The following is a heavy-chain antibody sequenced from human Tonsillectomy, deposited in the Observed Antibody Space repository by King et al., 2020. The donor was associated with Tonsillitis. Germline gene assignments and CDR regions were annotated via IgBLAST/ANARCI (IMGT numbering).Heavy chain of an antibody. CDR1: GGSISSGDYY. V-gene: IGHV4-31*03. CDR3: ARDGSGSYKKFDP. Sequence: VQLQESGPGLVKPSQTLSLTCTVSGGSISSGDYYWSWIRQHPGKGLEWIGYIYYSGSTYYNPSLKSRVTISVDTSKNQFSLKVNSVTAADTAGYYCARDGSGSYKKFDPWGQGTLVIVSS. J-gene: IGHJ5*02. D-gene: IGHD3-10*01. CDR2: IYYSGST.